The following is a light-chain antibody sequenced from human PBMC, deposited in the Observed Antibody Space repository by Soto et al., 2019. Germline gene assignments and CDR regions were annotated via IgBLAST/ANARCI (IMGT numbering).Light chain of an antibody. Sequence: QSALTQPPSVSGSPGQSVAISCTGTSSDVGSSNGVSWYQQPPGTAPKLMIYDVSNRPSGVPDRFSGSKSGNTASLTISGLQAEDEADYYCSSYTTSSTYVFGTGTRVTV. V-gene: IGLV2-18*02. CDR1: SSDVGSSNG. J-gene: IGLJ1*01. CDR2: DVS. CDR3: SSYTTSSTYV.